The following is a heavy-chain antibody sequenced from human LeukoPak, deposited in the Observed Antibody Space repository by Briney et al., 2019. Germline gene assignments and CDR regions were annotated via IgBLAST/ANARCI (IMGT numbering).Heavy chain of an antibody. CDR2: IYYTGNT. Sequence: SETLSLTCTVSGGSISSSSYYWGWIRQPPGKGLEWIGSIYYTGNTYYNPSLKSRVTISLDTSTNQFPLKLSSVTAADTAVYYCARASAENYIYYYMDVWGKGTTVTVS. J-gene: IGHJ6*03. CDR3: ARASAENYIYYYMDV. CDR1: GGSISSSSYY. V-gene: IGHV4-39*06. D-gene: IGHD1-14*01.